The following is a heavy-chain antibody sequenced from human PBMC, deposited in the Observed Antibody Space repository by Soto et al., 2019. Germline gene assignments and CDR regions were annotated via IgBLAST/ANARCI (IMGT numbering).Heavy chain of an antibody. J-gene: IGHJ4*02. CDR1: GGSISSYY. V-gene: IGHV4-59*01. CDR3: ATASSRTLWLGDAYDFDY. Sequence: SETLSLTCTVSGGSISSYYCSWIRQPPWKGLEWIGYIYYSGSTNYNPSLKSRVTISVDTSKNQFSLKLSSVTAADGAVYYCATASSRTLWLGDAYDFDYGGQGTRVTVPS. CDR2: IYYSGST. D-gene: IGHD3-10*01.